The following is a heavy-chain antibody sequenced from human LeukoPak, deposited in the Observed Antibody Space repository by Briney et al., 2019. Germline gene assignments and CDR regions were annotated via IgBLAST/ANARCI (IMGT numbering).Heavy chain of an antibody. Sequence: SETLSLTCAVYGGSFSGYYWSWIRQPPGKGLEWIGGINHSGSTNYNPSLKSRVTISVDTSKNQFSLRLSSVTAADTAVYYCARVLEGSSGQHWYFDLWGRGTLVTVSS. D-gene: IGHD6-19*01. CDR2: INHSGST. CDR1: GGSFSGYY. V-gene: IGHV4-34*01. CDR3: ARVLEGSSGQHWYFDL. J-gene: IGHJ2*01.